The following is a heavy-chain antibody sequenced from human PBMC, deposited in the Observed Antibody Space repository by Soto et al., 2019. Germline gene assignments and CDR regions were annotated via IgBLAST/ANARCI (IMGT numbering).Heavy chain of an antibody. CDR3: AIQGGSWTGYSLDY. CDR1: GGSISGSSYY. V-gene: IGHV4-39*01. D-gene: IGHD3-3*01. Sequence: SETLSLTCTVSGGSISGSSYYWGWVRQPPGKGLEWIGNIYYRGNDNQNPSLKSRLTLSVDGSNNQFSLSLSSVTAADTAVYYCAIQGGSWTGYSLDYWGQGTLVTVSS. CDR2: IYYRGND. J-gene: IGHJ4*02.